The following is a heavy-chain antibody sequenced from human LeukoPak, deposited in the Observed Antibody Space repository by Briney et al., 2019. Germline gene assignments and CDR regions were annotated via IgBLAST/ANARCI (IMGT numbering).Heavy chain of an antibody. J-gene: IGHJ4*02. V-gene: IGHV1-8*01. Sequence: ASVKVSCKASGYTFTSYDINWVRQATGQGLEWMGWMNPNSGNTGYAQKFQGRVTMTRNTSISTAYMELSSLRSEDTAVYYCARAHITFGGVIVEALDYWGQGTLVTVSS. CDR1: GYTFTSYD. CDR3: ARAHITFGGVIVEALDY. D-gene: IGHD3-16*02. CDR2: MNPNSGNT.